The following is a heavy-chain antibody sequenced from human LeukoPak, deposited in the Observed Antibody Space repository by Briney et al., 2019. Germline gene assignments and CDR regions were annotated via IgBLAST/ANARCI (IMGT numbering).Heavy chain of an antibody. J-gene: IGHJ4*02. D-gene: IGHD2-21*02. Sequence: GGSLRLSCAASGFTFSSYGMHWVRQAPGKGLEWGSSISSCGDITYYADSVKGRFTIYRDNSKNVPYLQMNSLRADDTAVYYCAKTLWGLTLLSSDHWGQGTLVTVSS. CDR1: GFTFSSYG. CDR2: ISSCGDIT. V-gene: IGHV3-23*01. CDR3: AKTLWGLTLLSSDH.